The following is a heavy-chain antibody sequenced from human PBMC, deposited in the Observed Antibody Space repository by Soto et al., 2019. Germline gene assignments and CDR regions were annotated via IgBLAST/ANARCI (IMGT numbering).Heavy chain of an antibody. J-gene: IGHJ4*02. D-gene: IGHD3-16*01. Sequence: PGGSLRLSCAASGLTFSSYWMHWVRQAPGMGLVWVSRSNSDGSSTSYADSVKGRFTISRDNAKNTLYLQMNSLRAEDTAVYYCAISQDRGGRTTFIYWGQGTQVTVSS. CDR1: GLTFSSYW. CDR2: SNSDGSST. V-gene: IGHV3-74*01. CDR3: AISQDRGGRTTFIY.